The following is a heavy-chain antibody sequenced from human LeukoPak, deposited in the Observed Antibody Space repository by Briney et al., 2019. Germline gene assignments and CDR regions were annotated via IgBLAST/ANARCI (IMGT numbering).Heavy chain of an antibody. CDR2: IRYDGSNK. Sequence: GGSLRLSCAASGFTFSSYGMHWVRQAPGKGLEWVAFIRYDGSNKYYADSVKGRFTISRDNSKNTLYLQMNSLRAEDTAVYYCAKDGLRFLEWLGYFDYWGQGTLVTVSS. J-gene: IGHJ4*02. D-gene: IGHD3-3*01. CDR3: AKDGLRFLEWLGYFDY. CDR1: GFTFSSYG. V-gene: IGHV3-30*02.